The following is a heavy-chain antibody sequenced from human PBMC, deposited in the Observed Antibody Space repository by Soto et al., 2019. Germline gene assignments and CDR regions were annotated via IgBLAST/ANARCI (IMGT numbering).Heavy chain of an antibody. CDR1: GFTFNYYW. CDR3: VRGDKGGFDL. Sequence: EVQLVESEGGLVQRGGSLRLSCAASGFTFNYYWMHWVRQAPGQGLVWVSHIHSDGSTTTYADSVKGRFTISRDNAKNTVYVQMNSLRAGDTAVYYCVRGDKGGFDLWGEGTTVTVSS. D-gene: IGHD2-21*02. CDR2: IHSDGSTT. V-gene: IGHV3-74*01. J-gene: IGHJ3*01.